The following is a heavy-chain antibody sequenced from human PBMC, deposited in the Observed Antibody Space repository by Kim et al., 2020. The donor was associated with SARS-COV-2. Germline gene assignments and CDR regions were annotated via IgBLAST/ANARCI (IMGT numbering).Heavy chain of an antibody. Sequence: GGSLRLSCVASGFTFGNYGMAWVRQAPGKGLEWLTNINQDGTTRNSVDSVKGRFTISRDNAKNSVYLQLNSLRGEDAAMYYCARDVGSGRHDCWGQGNLVTVSS. D-gene: IGHD6-25*01. J-gene: IGHJ4*02. CDR1: GFTFGNYG. CDR2: INQDGTTR. V-gene: IGHV3-7*01. CDR3: ARDVGSGRHDC.